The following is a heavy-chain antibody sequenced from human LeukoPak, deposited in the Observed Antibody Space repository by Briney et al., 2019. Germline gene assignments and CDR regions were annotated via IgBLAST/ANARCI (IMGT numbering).Heavy chain of an antibody. CDR2: IYTSGST. Sequence: PSETLSLTCTVSGGSISSYYWSWIRQPAGKGLEWIGRIYTSGSTNYNPSLKSRVTISVDKSKNQFSLKLSSVTAADTAVYYCARGAFYGSGSYGSYYYYYMDVWGKGTTVTVSS. CDR3: ARGAFYGSGSYGSYYYYYMDV. J-gene: IGHJ6*03. D-gene: IGHD3-10*01. V-gene: IGHV4-4*07. CDR1: GGSISSYY.